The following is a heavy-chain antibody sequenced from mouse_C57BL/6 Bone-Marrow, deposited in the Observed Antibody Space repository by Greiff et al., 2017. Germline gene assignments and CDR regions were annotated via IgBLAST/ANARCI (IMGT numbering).Heavy chain of an antibody. CDR3: LTAPWFAY. D-gene: IGHD4-1*01. J-gene: IGHJ3*01. V-gene: IGHV1-82*01. CDR2: IYPGDGDT. Sequence: VQLQQSGPELVKPGASVKISCKASGYAFSSSWLNWVKQRPGKGLEWIGRIYPGDGDTNYNGKFKGKATLTADKSSSTAYMQLSSLTSEDSAVYFCLTAPWFAYWGQGTLGTVSA. CDR1: GYAFSSSW.